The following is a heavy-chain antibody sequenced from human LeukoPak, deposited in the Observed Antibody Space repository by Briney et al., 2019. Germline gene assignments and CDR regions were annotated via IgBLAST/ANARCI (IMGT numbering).Heavy chain of an antibody. J-gene: IGHJ4*02. V-gene: IGHV4-59*01. CDR3: ARAIYDYGDYYFDY. CDR1: GGSISSYY. D-gene: IGHD4-17*01. CDR2: IYYSGST. Sequence: SETLSLTCTVSGGSISSYYWSWIRQPPGKGLEWIGYIYYSGSTNYNPSLKSRVTISVDTSKNQFSLKLSSVTAADTAVYYCARAIYDYGDYYFDYWGQGTLVTVSS.